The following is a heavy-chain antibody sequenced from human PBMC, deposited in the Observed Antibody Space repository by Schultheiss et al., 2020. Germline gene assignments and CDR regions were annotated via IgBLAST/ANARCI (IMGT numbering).Heavy chain of an antibody. J-gene: IGHJ5*02. CDR2: INPNSGGT. Sequence: VKVSCKASGYTFTGYYIHWVRQAPGQGLEWMGWINPNSGGTNYAQKFQGRVTMTRDTSISTAYMELSRLRSDDTAVYYWARGLSGAMVLSSWFDPLGQGTLVTVSS. V-gene: IGHV1-2*02. CDR1: GYTFTGYY. CDR3: ARGLSGAMVLSSWFDP. D-gene: IGHD5-18*01.